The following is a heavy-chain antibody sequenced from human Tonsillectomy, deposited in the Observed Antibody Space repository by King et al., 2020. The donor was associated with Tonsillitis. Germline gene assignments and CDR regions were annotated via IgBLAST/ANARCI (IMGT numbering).Heavy chain of an antibody. D-gene: IGHD3-10*01. Sequence: QLVQSGAEVKKPGASVKVSCKASGYTFTSYGISWVRQAPGQGLEWMGWISAYNGNTTYAQKLQGRVTMTTDPSTSTAYMELRSVRADDTAVYYCARVVGKLWFGELLFLGAAFDIWGQGTMVTVSS. CDR3: ARVVGKLWFGELLFLGAAFDI. V-gene: IGHV1-18*04. CDR2: ISAYNGNT. J-gene: IGHJ3*02. CDR1: GYTFTSYG.